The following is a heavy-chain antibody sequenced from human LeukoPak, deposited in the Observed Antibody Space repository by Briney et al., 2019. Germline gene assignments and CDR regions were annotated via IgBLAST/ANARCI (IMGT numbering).Heavy chain of an antibody. CDR1: GYNFTSYY. CDR2: INPTGGTT. J-gene: IGHJ4*02. Sequence: ASVKVSCKASGYNFTSYYMHWVRQAPGQGLEWLGIINPTGGTTTYAQKFQGRVTMTRDTSTNTVYMELSSLRSEDTAVYYCDRGAGATTSFDYWGQGTMVTVSS. CDR3: DRGAGATTSFDY. V-gene: IGHV1-46*03. D-gene: IGHD1-26*01.